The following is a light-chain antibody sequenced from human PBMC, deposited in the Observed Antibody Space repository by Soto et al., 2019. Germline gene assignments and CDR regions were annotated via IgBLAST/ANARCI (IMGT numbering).Light chain of an antibody. CDR3: QQKVNSPIT. J-gene: IGKJ5*01. CDR1: QSVISRN. CDR2: VAS. V-gene: IGKV3-20*01. Sequence: SLFTQSPGTLSLSPGERSTLSCRSSQSVISRNLAGYKQKPGHAPRLLISVASSRATGIPDGLRGSGSGTDFPLTSSRLEPEDFALYYCQQKVNSPITFGQGTRLEIK.